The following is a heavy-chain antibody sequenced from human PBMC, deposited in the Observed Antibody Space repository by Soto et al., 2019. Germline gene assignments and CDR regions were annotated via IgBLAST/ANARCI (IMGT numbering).Heavy chain of an antibody. CDR1: GFTLSGYA. CDR2: ISSNGVGT. Sequence: EVQLAESGGGLAQPGGSLRLSCAASGFTLSGYARDWFRQAPGKGLEYVSGISSNGVGTYYANSVQGRFTISRDNSKNTVYLQMGSLRPEDMAVYYCARRARPDFYYMDVWGKGTTVTVS. CDR3: ARRARPDFYYMDV. J-gene: IGHJ6*03. V-gene: IGHV3-64*01. D-gene: IGHD6-6*01.